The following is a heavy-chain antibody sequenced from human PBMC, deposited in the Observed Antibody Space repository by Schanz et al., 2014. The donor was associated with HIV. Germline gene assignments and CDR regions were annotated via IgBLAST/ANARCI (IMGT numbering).Heavy chain of an antibody. CDR3: ARTSRIVIPDRDPRLSYLYGMDV. CDR2: ISYDGSDK. Sequence: QVQLVESGGGVVQPGRSLRLSCAASGLTFASYGMHWVRQAPGKGLEWVALISYDGSDKYYADSVKGRFTISRDNSKNTVYLQMKSLRAEDTAVYYWARTSRIVIPDRDPRLSYLYGMDVWGQGTTVTVSS. J-gene: IGHJ6*02. V-gene: IGHV3-30*03. CDR1: GLTFASYG. D-gene: IGHD1-26*01.